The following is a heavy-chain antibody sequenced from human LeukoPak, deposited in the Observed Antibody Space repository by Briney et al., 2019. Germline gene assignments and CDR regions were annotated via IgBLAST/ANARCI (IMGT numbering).Heavy chain of an antibody. J-gene: IGHJ4*02. Sequence: GGSLRLSCAASGFTFDNYGMSWVRQAPGKGLEWVSGVNWNGGGTYYTDSVKGRFTISRDNAKNSLYLQMNSLRAEDMALYYCAKDISYGGWYYFDYWGQGTLVTVSS. CDR3: AKDISYGGWYYFDY. CDR1: GFTFDNYG. CDR2: VNWNGGGT. D-gene: IGHD6-19*01. V-gene: IGHV3-20*04.